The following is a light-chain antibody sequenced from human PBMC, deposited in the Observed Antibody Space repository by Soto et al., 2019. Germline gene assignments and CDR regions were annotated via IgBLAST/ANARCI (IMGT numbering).Light chain of an antibody. CDR2: GAS. J-gene: IGKJ4*01. CDR1: QSVSSN. V-gene: IGKV3-15*01. Sequence: EIVMTQSPATLSVSPGERATLSCRASQSVSSNLAWYQQKPGQAPRLLIYGASTRATVNPASFTGSGSGTEFTLSISSLQSEDFAVYYCHQYNNWPPLTFGGGTNVEIK. CDR3: HQYNNWPPLT.